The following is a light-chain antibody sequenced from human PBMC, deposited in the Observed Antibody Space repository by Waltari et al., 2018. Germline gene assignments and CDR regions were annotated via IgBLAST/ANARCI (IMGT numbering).Light chain of an antibody. CDR1: NIGTKR. J-gene: IGLJ3*02. CDR2: DDP. V-gene: IGLV3-21*02. Sequence: SYVLTQPPSVSVAPGQTAKLSCGGDNIGTKRVHWYQQMPGQAPLLVVYDDPYRPSGIPERFSGSNSENAATLTISGVEAGDEADYYCQVLDAPTDQWVFGGGTKLTVL. CDR3: QVLDAPTDQWV.